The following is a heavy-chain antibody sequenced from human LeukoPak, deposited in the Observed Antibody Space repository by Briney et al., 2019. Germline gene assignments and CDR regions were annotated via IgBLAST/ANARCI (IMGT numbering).Heavy chain of an antibody. CDR1: GFTFSSYW. D-gene: IGHD3-10*01. V-gene: IGHV3-7*01. CDR2: IKQGGGEK. J-gene: IGHJ5*02. Sequence: GGSLRLSCAASGFTFSSYWMSWVRQAPGKGLEWVANIKQGGGEKYYVDSVKGRFTISRDNAKNSLYLQMNSLRAEDTAVYYCARQRDRQWFGEFQLPNWFDPWGQGTLVTVSS. CDR3: ARQRDRQWFGEFQLPNWFDP.